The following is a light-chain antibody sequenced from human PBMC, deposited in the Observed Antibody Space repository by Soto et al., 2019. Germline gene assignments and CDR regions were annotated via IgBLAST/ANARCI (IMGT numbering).Light chain of an antibody. V-gene: IGLV1-44*01. J-gene: IGLJ1*01. CDR1: SSNIGSNA. CDR3: AAWDDSLNGYV. Sequence: QSVLTQPPSASVPPGLTVTISCSGSSSNIGSNAVTWYQHIPGTAPKLRIYNDNQRPSGVPDRFSGSKSGTSASLAISGLQSEDEADYYCAAWDDSLNGYVFGTGTKVTVL. CDR2: NDN.